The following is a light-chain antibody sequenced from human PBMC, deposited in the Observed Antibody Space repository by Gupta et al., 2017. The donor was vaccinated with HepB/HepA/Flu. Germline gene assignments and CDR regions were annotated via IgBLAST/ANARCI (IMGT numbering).Light chain of an antibody. CDR3: QSGDRNSNYF. CDR1: GLPTQY. CDR2: KDT. Sequence: SYELRQPPSVSVSPGQTARIACSGDGLPTQYAHWYQQRPGQAPVMIIYKDTERPAGIPERFSGSSAGTTVTLTISRVQAEDEADYYCQSGDRNSNYFFGSGTKLTVL. J-gene: IGLJ1*01. V-gene: IGLV3-25*03.